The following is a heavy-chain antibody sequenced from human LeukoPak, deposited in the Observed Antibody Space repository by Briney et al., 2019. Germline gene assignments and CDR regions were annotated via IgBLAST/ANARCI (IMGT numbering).Heavy chain of an antibody. CDR2: ISWNSDTI. J-gene: IGHJ5*02. D-gene: IGHD3-10*01. V-gene: IGHV3-9*01. Sequence: GGSLRLSCAASGFTFDDFAMHWVRQPPGKGLEWVSGISWNSDTIDYADSVRGRFTISRDNAKNSLYLQMNSLRVEDTALYYCAKDNYGSGTSWFDPWGQGTLVTVSS. CDR1: GFTFDDFA. CDR3: AKDNYGSGTSWFDP.